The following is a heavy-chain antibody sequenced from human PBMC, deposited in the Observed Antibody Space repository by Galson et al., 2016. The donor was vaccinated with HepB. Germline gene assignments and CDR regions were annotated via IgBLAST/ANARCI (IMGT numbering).Heavy chain of an antibody. CDR3: ARIGDYSYYYYGMDL. CDR2: ISSRGDTI. Sequence: SLRHPCGASGLTFSHYYMTWIRQAPGKGLEWVSYISSRGDTIYYAHSARGRITISRDNANNSLYLEMNSLRADDTAVYYCARIGDYSYYYYGMDLWGQGTTVTVSS. CDR1: GLTFSHYY. J-gene: IGHJ6*02. D-gene: IGHD4-17*01. V-gene: IGHV3-11*01.